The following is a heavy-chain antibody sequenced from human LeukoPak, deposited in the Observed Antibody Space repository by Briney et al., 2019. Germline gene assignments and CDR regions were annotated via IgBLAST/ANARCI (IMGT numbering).Heavy chain of an antibody. D-gene: IGHD6-13*01. CDR2: INHSGST. CDR3: AREYGSSHSFDP. CDR1: GGSFSGYY. J-gene: IGHJ5*02. Sequence: SETLSLTCAVYGGSFSGYYWSWIRQPPGKGLEWIGEINHSGSTNYNPSLKSRVTISIDKSKNQFSLKLSSVTAADTAIYYCAREYGSSHSFDPWGQGTLVTVSS. V-gene: IGHV4-34*01.